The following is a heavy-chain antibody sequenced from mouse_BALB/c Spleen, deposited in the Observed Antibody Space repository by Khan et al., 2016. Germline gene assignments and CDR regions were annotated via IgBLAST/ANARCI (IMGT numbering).Heavy chain of an antibody. CDR1: GYSFAGYS. J-gene: IGHJ2*01. V-gene: IGHV1-18*01. CDR2: INPYNGGP. CDR3: ARRDGSNYMYYFDY. Sequence: VQLQQSGPELVKPGGSMKISCKASGYSFAGYSLNWVKQSHGKNLEWIGLINPYNGGPTYNQKFKGKATLTVDKSSSTAYMELLSLTSDDSAVYYCARRDGSNYMYYFDYWGQGTTLAVSS. D-gene: IGHD1-1*01.